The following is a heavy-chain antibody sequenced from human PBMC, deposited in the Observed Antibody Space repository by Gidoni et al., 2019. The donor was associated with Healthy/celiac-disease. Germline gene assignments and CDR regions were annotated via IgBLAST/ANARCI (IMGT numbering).Heavy chain of an antibody. D-gene: IGHD2-2*01. V-gene: IGHV3-30*03. CDR1: GFTCSSYG. J-gene: IGHJ3*02. Sequence: QVQLGESGGGVVQPGRSLRLSCAASGFTCSSYGMHWVRQAPGKGLGGVAVISYAGSNTYYAASVKGRFTISRDHSTNTLYLQMNSLRAEDTAVYYCATLLPLVVPAAIAAFDIWGHGTMVTVSS. CDR2: ISYAGSNT. CDR3: ATLLPLVVPAAIAAFDI.